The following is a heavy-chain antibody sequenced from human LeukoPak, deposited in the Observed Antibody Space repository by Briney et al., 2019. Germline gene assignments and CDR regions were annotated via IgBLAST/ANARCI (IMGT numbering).Heavy chain of an antibody. J-gene: IGHJ4*02. D-gene: IGHD2-2*01. Sequence: GGSLRLSCAASGFTFSSYAMSWVRQASGKGLEWVSVISGSGGRTYYADSVKGRFTISRDNSKNTVYLQMNSLRAEDTAVYYCAKEEGRYDTTSCAPFDYWGQGTLVTVSS. CDR3: AKEEGRYDTTSCAPFDY. V-gene: IGHV3-23*01. CDR1: GFTFSSYA. CDR2: ISGSGGRT.